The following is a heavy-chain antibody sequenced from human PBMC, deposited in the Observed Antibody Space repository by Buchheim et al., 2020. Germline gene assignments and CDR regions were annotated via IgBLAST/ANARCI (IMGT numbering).Heavy chain of an antibody. J-gene: IGHJ4*02. CDR1: GFTFSSYA. Sequence: QVQLVESGGGVVQPGRSLRLSCAASGFTFSSYAMHWVRQAPGKGLEWVAVISYDGSNKYYADSVKGRFTISSDNSKNTLYLQMNSLRAEDTAVYYCARELLYDSSGTPDYWGQGTL. V-gene: IGHV3-30-3*01. CDR2: ISYDGSNK. CDR3: ARELLYDSSGTPDY. D-gene: IGHD3-22*01.